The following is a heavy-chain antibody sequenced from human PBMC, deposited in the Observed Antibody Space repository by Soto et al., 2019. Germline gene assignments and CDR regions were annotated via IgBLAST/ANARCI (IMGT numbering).Heavy chain of an antibody. V-gene: IGHV4-34*01. CDR3: ARGQEGIVATH. Sequence: QVQLQQWGAGLLKPSETLSLTCTVNGGSLTGYYWGWIRQPPGKGLEWIGEVKDGGSTNYSPSLRGRVSISADTSKNRFSLSLNSVTAADTAVDFCARGQEGIVATHWDQGALVTVAS. CDR2: VKDGGST. CDR1: GGSLTGYY. D-gene: IGHD5-12*01. J-gene: IGHJ4*02.